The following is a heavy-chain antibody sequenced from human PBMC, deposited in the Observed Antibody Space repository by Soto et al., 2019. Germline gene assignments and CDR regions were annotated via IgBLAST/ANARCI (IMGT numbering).Heavy chain of an antibody. CDR1: GFTFSGSA. CDR2: IRSKANNYAT. CDR3: AREDDTGTADY. Sequence: GGSLRLSCAASGFTFSGSAMHWVRQASGKGLEWVGRIRSKANNYATTYAASVKGRFTISRDNSKNTLYLQMDGLRAEDMAVYFCAREDDTGTADYWGQGTLVTVSS. D-gene: IGHD6-13*01. V-gene: IGHV3-73*01. J-gene: IGHJ4*02.